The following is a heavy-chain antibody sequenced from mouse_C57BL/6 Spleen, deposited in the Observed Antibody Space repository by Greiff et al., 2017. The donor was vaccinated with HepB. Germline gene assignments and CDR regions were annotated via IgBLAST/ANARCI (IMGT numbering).Heavy chain of an antibody. CDR1: GFSLTSYG. CDR3: ARGPEAWFAY. V-gene: IGHV2-2*01. CDR2: IWSGGST. J-gene: IGHJ3*01. Sequence: QVQLQQSGPGLVQPSQSLSITCTVSGFSLTSYGVHWVRQSPGKGLEWLGVIWSGGSTDYNAAFISRLSISKDNSKSQVFFKMNSLQADDTAIYYCARGPEAWFAYWGQGTLVTVSA.